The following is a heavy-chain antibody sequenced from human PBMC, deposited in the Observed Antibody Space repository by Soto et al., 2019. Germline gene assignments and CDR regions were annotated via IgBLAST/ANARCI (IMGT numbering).Heavy chain of an antibody. Sequence: ASVKVSCKTSGYRLTNYGVTWVREAPGQGLEYVGWISPRNGYTNFAQKLQGRVTMTTDTSTSTAYMELRRLRCDDTAVYYCERVVMVRGFSPGDYYGMDVWGQGTTVTVSS. D-gene: IGHD3-10*01. V-gene: IGHV1-18*01. CDR2: ISPRNGYT. CDR3: ERVVMVRGFSPGDYYGMDV. J-gene: IGHJ6*02. CDR1: GYRLTNYG.